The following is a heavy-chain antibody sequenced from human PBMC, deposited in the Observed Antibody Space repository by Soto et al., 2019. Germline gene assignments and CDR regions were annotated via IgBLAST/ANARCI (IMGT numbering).Heavy chain of an antibody. V-gene: IGHV3-73*02. Sequence: EVQLVESGGGLVQPGGSLKLSCAASGFTFSDSAMHWVRQASGEGLEWLGRIRSKGNNYATEYGASLKGRFTISRADAKKSEYLQMGNFNTEETAGYYCVRHSRTLGRFFDLWGRGTLVTVSS. CDR3: VRHSRTLGRFFDL. CDR1: GFTFSDSA. J-gene: IGHJ2*01. CDR2: IRSKGNNYAT.